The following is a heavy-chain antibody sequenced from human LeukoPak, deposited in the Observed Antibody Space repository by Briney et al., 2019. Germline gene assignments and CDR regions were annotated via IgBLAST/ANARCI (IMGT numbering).Heavy chain of an antibody. CDR3: ATYGGNTAEYFQY. V-gene: IGHV1-69*05. J-gene: IGHJ1*01. CDR2: IIPPSRTA. CDR1: GGVYRFYS. Sequence: SVKVSCKASGGVYRFYSITWVRQAPGQGLEWMGGIIPPSRTANYAQKFQGRVTITKDESTSTTYMELSSLRSEDTADYYCATYGGNTAEYFQYWGQGTLVTVSS. D-gene: IGHD4-23*01.